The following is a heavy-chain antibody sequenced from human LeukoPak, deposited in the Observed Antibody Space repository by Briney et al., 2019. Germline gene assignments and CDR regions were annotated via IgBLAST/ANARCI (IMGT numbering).Heavy chain of an antibody. J-gene: IGHJ5*02. Sequence: SETLSLTCAVYGGSFSGYYWSWIRQPPGKGLDWIGEINHSGSTNYNPSLKSRVTISVDTSKNQFSLKLSSVTAADTAVYYCARPGVWSGYYSSNWFDPWGQGTLVTVSS. V-gene: IGHV4-34*01. D-gene: IGHD3-3*01. CDR3: ARPGVWSGYYSSNWFDP. CDR1: GGSFSGYY. CDR2: INHSGST.